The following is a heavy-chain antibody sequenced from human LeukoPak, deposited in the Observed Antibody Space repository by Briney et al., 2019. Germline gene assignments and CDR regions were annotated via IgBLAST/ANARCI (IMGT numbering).Heavy chain of an antibody. CDR3: ARDEITMVRGVPTNNWFDP. D-gene: IGHD3-10*01. Sequence: SETLSLTCAVSGYSISSGYYWGWIRQPPGKGLEWIGSIYHSGSTYYNPSLKSRVTISVDTSKNQFSLKLSSVTAADTAVYYCARDEITMVRGVPTNNWFDPWGQGTLVTVSS. V-gene: IGHV4-38-2*02. CDR1: GYSISSGYY. J-gene: IGHJ5*02. CDR2: IYHSGST.